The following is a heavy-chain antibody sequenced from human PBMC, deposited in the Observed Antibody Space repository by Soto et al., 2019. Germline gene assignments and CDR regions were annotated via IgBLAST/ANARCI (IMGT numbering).Heavy chain of an antibody. CDR3: ARHDCSGGSCPLDY. D-gene: IGHD2-15*01. CDR1: GGSISSYY. V-gene: IGHV4-59*08. CDR2: IYYSGST. J-gene: IGHJ4*02. Sequence: SETLSLTCTVSGGSISSYYWIWIRQPPGKGLEWIGYIYYSGSTNYNPSLKSRVTISVDTSKNQFSLKLSSVTAADTAVYYCARHDCSGGSCPLDYWGQGTLVTVSS.